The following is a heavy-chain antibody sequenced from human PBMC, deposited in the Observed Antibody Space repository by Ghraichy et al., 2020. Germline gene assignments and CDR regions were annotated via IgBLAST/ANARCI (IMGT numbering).Heavy chain of an antibody. CDR3: ARAKRHIAAALGYDYGMDV. CDR1: GFTFSSSA. J-gene: IGHJ6*01. CDR2: ISYDGSNK. D-gene: IGHD6-13*01. V-gene: IGHV3-30-3*01. Sequence: GGSLRLSCAASGFTFSSSAMHWVRQAPGKGLEWVAVISYDGSNKYYADSVKGRFTISRDNSKNTLYLQMNSLRAEDTAVYYCARAKRHIAAALGYDYGMDVWGRGTKVSVAS.